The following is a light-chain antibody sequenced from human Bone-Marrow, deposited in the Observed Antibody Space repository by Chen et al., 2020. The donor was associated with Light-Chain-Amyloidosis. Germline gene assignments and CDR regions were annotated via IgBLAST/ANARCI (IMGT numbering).Light chain of an antibody. J-gene: IGKJ3*01. V-gene: IGKV3-20*01. CDR2: GAS. CDR3: QHYGSSLFT. Sequence: EIVLTQSPGTLSLSPGERATLSCRTSQSVGSTFLAWYQQKPGQAPRLLIYGASTRAPGIPDRSSGTGSATDFTLTISRVEPEDFAIYYCQHYGSSLFTFGPGTKVDIE. CDR1: QSVGSTF.